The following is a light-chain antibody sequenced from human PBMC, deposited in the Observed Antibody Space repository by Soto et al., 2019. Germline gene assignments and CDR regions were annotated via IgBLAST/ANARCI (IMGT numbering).Light chain of an antibody. CDR3: LLSYSGAQGV. Sequence: QTVVTQEPSLTVSPGGTVTLTCGSSTGAVTSGHYPYWFQQKPGQAPRTLIYDTSNKHSWTPARFSGSLLGGKAALTLSGAQPEDEAEYYCLLSYSGAQGVFGGGTKPTVL. CDR1: TGAVTSGHY. J-gene: IGLJ2*01. CDR2: DTS. V-gene: IGLV7-46*01.